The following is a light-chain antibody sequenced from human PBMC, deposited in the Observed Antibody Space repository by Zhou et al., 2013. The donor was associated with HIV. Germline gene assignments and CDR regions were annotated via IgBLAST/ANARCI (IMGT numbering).Light chain of an antibody. V-gene: IGKV2-28*01. CDR3: MQALQTPTT. CDR1: QSLLHSDGKTY. CDR2: MGS. Sequence: DIVMTQTPLSLSVTPGQPASISCKSSQSLLHSDGKTYLYWYLQKPGQSPQLLIYMGSSRASGVPDRFSGSGSGTDFTLKISRVEAEDVGVYYCMQALQTPTTFGQGTKLEI. J-gene: IGKJ2*01.